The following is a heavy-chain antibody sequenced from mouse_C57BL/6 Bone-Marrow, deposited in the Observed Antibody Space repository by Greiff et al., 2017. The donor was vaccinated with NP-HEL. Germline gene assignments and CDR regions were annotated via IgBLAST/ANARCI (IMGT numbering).Heavy chain of an antibody. Sequence: QVQLQQSGPGLVQPSQSLSITCTVSGFSLTSYGVHWVRQSPGKGLEWLGVIWSGGSTDYNAAFISRLSISKDNSKSQVFFKMNSLQADDTAIYYCARNEAQATFAYWGQGTLVTVSA. V-gene: IGHV2-2*01. D-gene: IGHD3-2*02. CDR2: IWSGGST. J-gene: IGHJ3*01. CDR1: GFSLTSYG. CDR3: ARNEAQATFAY.